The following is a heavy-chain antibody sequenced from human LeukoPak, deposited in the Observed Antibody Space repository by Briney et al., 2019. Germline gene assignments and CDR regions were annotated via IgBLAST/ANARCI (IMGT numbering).Heavy chain of an antibody. D-gene: IGHD3-9*01. V-gene: IGHV1-2*02. CDR3: ARAKYDILTGYRSAFDY. CDR2: INPNSGGT. Sequence: GASVKVSCKASGYTFTGYYMHWVRQAPGQGLEWMGWINPNSGGTNYAQKFQGRVTMTRDTSISTAYMELSRLRSDDTAVYYCARAKYDILTGYRSAFDYWGQGTLVTVSS. CDR1: GYTFTGYY. J-gene: IGHJ4*02.